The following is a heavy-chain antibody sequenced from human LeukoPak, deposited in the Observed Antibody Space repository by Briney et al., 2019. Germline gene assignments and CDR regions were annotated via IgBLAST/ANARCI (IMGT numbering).Heavy chain of an antibody. D-gene: IGHD2/OR15-2a*01. J-gene: IGHJ6*02. Sequence: GGSLRLSCAASGFTFSDYYMTWIRQAPGKGLEWVSFISSSGDSLYYADSVRGRLTISRDNAKNSLFLQMDSLRAEDTAVYYCAREIVILPDYFYYGLDVWGQGTTVIVSS. CDR1: GFTFSDYY. V-gene: IGHV3-11*01. CDR3: AREIVILPDYFYYGLDV. CDR2: ISSSGDSL.